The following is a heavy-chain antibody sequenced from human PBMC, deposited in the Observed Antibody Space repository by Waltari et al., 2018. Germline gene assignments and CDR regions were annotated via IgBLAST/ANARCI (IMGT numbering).Heavy chain of an antibody. D-gene: IGHD3-22*01. CDR1: GGSISSSSYY. V-gene: IGHV4-39*01. CDR3: ARITSSGYYGGMDV. J-gene: IGHJ6*02. CDR2: IYYRGST. Sequence: QLQLQESGPGLVKPSETLSLTCTVSGGSISSSSYYGGWIRQPPGKGLEGIGSIYYRGSTYYHPSLKSRVTISVDTSKNQFSLKLSSVTAADTAVYYCARITSSGYYGGMDVWGQGTTVTVSS.